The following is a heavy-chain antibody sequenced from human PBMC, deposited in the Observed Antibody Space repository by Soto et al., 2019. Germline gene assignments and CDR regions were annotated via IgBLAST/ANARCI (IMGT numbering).Heavy chain of an antibody. CDR3: ARVGGDGDCCYYWFFDL. D-gene: IGHD2-21*02. Sequence: EVQLVESGGKLVQAGGSLRLSCAASGFNFRSYSMHWVRQAPGKGLEYVSGISSNGGSTYYANAVKGTFTISRNNSKNTLYLQIGRVRSEDMAVYYCARVGGDGDCCYYWFFDLWGRGTLVTVSS. J-gene: IGHJ2*01. CDR1: GFNFRSYS. V-gene: IGHV3-64*01. CDR2: ISSNGGST.